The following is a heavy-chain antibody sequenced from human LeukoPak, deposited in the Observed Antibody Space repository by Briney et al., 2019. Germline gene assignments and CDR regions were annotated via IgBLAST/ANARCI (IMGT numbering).Heavy chain of an antibody. J-gene: IGHJ4*02. CDR3: ASYSSGWSRRGPFDY. CDR2: NYYSGST. Sequence: SETLSLTCTVSGGSISSSSYYWGWIRQPPGKGLEWIGSNYYSGSTYYNPSLKSRVTISVDTSKNQFSLKLSSVTAADTAVYYCASYSSGWSRRGPFDYWGQGTLVTVSS. CDR1: GGSISSSSYY. V-gene: IGHV4-39*01. D-gene: IGHD6-19*01.